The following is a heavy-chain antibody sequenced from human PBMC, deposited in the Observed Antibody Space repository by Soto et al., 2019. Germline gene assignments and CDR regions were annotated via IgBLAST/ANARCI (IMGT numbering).Heavy chain of an antibody. CDR3: ATGRGTYMVRHRMPGY. CDR2: FNPEDGET. J-gene: IGHJ4*02. Sequence: GASVKVSCKASGYTLTELSMHWVRQAPGKGLEWMGGFNPEDGETIHAQKFQGRVTMTEDTSTDTAYMELSSLRSEDTAVYYCATGRGTYMVRHRMPGYWGQGTLVTVSS. D-gene: IGHD3-10*01. CDR1: GYTLTELS. V-gene: IGHV1-24*01.